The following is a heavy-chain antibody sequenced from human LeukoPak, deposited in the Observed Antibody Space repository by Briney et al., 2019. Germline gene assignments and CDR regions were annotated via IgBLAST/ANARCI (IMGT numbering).Heavy chain of an antibody. CDR1: GFTFSSYW. CDR3: ARTGSGSYYNGDSYYYYGMDF. V-gene: IGHV3-7*01. J-gene: IGHJ6*02. Sequence: GGSLRLSCAASGFTFSSYWMNWVRQAPGKGLEWVANMKQDGSEKYYVDSVKGRFTISRDNAKNSLYLQMNSLRAEDTAVYYCARTGSGSYYNGDSYYYYGMDFWGQGTTVTVS. CDR2: MKQDGSEK. D-gene: IGHD3-10*01.